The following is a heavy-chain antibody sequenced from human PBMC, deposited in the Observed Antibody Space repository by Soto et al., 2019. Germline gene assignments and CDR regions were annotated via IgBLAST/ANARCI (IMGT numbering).Heavy chain of an antibody. Sequence: ASVKVSCKASGYTFTGYYMRWVRQAPGQGLEWMGWINPNSGGTNYAQKFQGRVTMTRDTSISTAYMELSRLRSDDTAVYYCARGDIVVERSMDVWGQGTTVTVS. V-gene: IGHV1-2*02. CDR1: GYTFTGYY. CDR2: INPNSGGT. CDR3: ARGDIVVERSMDV. D-gene: IGHD2-2*01. J-gene: IGHJ6*02.